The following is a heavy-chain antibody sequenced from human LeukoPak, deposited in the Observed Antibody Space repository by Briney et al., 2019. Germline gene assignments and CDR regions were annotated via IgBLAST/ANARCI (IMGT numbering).Heavy chain of an antibody. CDR1: GFTFSSYT. CDR3: ARGTYYYDSSVPH. V-gene: IGHV3-21*06. Sequence: GGSLRLSCAASGFTFSSYTMNWVRQAPGKGLEWVSATTSSSGYMYYADSVKGRFTISRDNAKNSLYLQMNSLRVEDTAVYYCARGTYYYDSSVPHWGQGTLVTVSS. CDR2: TTSSSGYM. J-gene: IGHJ1*01. D-gene: IGHD3-22*01.